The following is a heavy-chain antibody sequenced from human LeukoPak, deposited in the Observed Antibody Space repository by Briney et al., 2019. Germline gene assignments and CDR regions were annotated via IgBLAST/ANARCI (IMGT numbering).Heavy chain of an antibody. CDR1: GYKFTNYW. J-gene: IGHJ4*02. V-gene: IGHV5-51*01. D-gene: IGHD3-22*01. CDR3: ARLHYYDSSGSILFDY. Sequence: GESLKISCKAPGYKFTNYWIGWVRQMPGKGLEWMTIIYPGDSETRYSPSFQGQVTISADKSIGTMYLQWSSLKASDTAMYYCARLHYYDSSGSILFDYWGQGTLVTVSS. CDR2: IYPGDSET.